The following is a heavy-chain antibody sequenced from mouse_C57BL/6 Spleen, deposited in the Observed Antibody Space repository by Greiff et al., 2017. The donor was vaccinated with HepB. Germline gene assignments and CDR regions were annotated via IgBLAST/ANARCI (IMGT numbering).Heavy chain of an antibody. D-gene: IGHD1-1*01. CDR3: ARGSDYYGSSLYAMDY. V-gene: IGHV1-4*01. J-gene: IGHJ4*01. Sequence: QVQLQQSGAELARPGASVKMSCKASGYTFTSYTMHWVKQRPGQGLEWIGYINPSSGYTKYNQKFKDKATLTADKSSSTAYMQLSSLTSEDSAVYYCARGSDYYGSSLYAMDYWGQGTSVTVSS. CDR1: GYTFTSYT. CDR2: INPSSGYT.